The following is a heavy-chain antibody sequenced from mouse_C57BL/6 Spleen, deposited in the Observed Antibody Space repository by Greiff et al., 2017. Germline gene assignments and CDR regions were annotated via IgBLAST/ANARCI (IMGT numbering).Heavy chain of an antibody. D-gene: IGHD1-1*01. V-gene: IGHV1-22*01. CDR3: ARDTTVVATGY. Sequence: VQLKESGPELVKPGASVKMSCKASGYTFTDYNMHWVKQSHGKSLEWIGYINPNNGGTSYNQKFKGKATLTVNKSSSTAYMELRSLTSEDSAVYYCARDTTVVATGYWGQGTTLTVSS. CDR2: INPNNGGT. CDR1: GYTFTDYN. J-gene: IGHJ2*01.